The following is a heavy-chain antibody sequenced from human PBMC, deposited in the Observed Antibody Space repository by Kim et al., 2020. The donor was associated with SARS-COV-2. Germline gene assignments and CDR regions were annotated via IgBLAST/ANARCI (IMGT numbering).Heavy chain of an antibody. CDR1: GFTFSSYW. CDR3: ARDGDLYSSGKDAFDI. J-gene: IGHJ3*02. CDR2: IKQDGNQK. Sequence: GGSLRLSCAASGFTFSSYWMTWVRQAPGKGLEWVANIKQDGNQKYYVDSVKGRFTIFRDNAKNSLYLQMNSPRAEDTAVYYCARDGDLYSSGKDAFDIWGQGTMVTVSS. V-gene: IGHV3-7*01. D-gene: IGHD6-19*01.